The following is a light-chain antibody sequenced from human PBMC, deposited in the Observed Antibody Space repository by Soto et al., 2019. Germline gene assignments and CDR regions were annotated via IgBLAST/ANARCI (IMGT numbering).Light chain of an antibody. Sequence: QSALTQPPSASGSPGQSVTISCTGTISDVGDYNYVSWYQQLPGKAPKLIIYEVIKRPSGVPDRFSGSKSGNTASLTVSGLQAEDEADYYCSSYAGSNPLVFGGGTQLTVL. CDR2: EVI. CDR3: SSYAGSNPLV. CDR1: ISDVGDYNY. V-gene: IGLV2-8*01. J-gene: IGLJ2*01.